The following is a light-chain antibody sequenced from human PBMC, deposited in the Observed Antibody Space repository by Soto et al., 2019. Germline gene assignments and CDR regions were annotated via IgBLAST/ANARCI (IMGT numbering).Light chain of an antibody. CDR1: QSVSSRF. Sequence: EIVLTQSPGTLSLSPGERATFSCRASQSVSSRFLAWYQQKPGQAPRLLIHDASSRVTGIPDRFSGSGSGTDFTLTISRLEPEDFAVYYCHYYDDSPPFPFGPGTTLDIK. J-gene: IGKJ3*01. CDR3: HYYDDSPPFP. V-gene: IGKV3-20*01. CDR2: DAS.